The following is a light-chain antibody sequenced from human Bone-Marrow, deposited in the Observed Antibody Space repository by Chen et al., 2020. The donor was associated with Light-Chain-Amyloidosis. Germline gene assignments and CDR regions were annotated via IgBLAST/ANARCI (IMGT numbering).Light chain of an antibody. J-gene: IGLJ2*01. CDR3: QSADSSGTYEVI. Sequence: SYVLTQPPSVSVSPVQTASITCSGDDLPTKYAYWYQEKQGQAPVLVIHRDTERPSGISERFCGSSSGTTARLTISGVQAEDEADYHCQSADSSGTYEVIFGGGTKLTVL. V-gene: IGLV3-25*03. CDR2: RDT. CDR1: DLPTKY.